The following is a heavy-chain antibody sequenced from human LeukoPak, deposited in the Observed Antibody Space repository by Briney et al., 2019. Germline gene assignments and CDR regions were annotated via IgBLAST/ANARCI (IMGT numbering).Heavy chain of an antibody. CDR3: AKERLWFGELCPFDP. CDR1: GFTFSSYA. V-gene: IGHV3-30*04. Sequence: PGGSLRLSCAASGFTFSSYAMHWVRQAPGKGLEWVAVISYDGSNKYYADSVKGRFTISRDNSKNTLYLQMNSLRAEDTAVYYCAKERLWFGELCPFDPWGQGTLVTVSS. J-gene: IGHJ5*02. CDR2: ISYDGSNK. D-gene: IGHD3-10*01.